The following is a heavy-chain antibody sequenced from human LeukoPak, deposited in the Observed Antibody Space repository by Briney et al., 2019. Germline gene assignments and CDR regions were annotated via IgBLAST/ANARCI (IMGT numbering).Heavy chain of an antibody. CDR2: ISAYNGNT. J-gene: IGHJ6*03. V-gene: IGHV1-18*01. CDR3: ARDLYSSSWYDYYYYYYMDV. D-gene: IGHD6-13*01. CDR1: GYTFTSYG. Sequence: ASVKVSCKASGYTFTSYGISWVRQAPGQGLEWMGWISAYNGNTNYAQKLQGRVTMTTDTSTSTAYMELRSLRSDDTAVYYCARDLYSSSWYDYYYYYYMDVWGKGTTVTISS.